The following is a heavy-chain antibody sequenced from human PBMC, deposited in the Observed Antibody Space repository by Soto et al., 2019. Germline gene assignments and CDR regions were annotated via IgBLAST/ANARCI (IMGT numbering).Heavy chain of an antibody. V-gene: IGHV1-69*13. CDR1: GGTFSSYA. D-gene: IGHD6-13*01. J-gene: IGHJ4*02. CDR3: ARGYSSSWYIY. CDR2: IIPIFGTA. Sequence: GASVKVSCNASGGTFSSYAISWVRQAPGQGLEWMGGIIPIFGTANYAQKFQGRVTITADESTSTAYMELSSLRSEDTAVYYCARGYSSSWYIYWGQGTLVTVSS.